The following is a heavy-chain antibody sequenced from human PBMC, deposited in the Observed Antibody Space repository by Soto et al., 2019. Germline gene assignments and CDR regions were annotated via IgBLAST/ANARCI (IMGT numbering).Heavy chain of an antibody. CDR3: ARGVYYGSGSYPTWSYYCYGMDV. CDR1: GGSFSGYY. J-gene: IGHJ6*02. D-gene: IGHD3-10*01. Sequence: SETLSLTCAVYGGSFSGYYWSWIRQPPGKGLEWIGEINHSGSTNYNPSLKSRVTISVDTSKNQFSLKLSSVTAADTAVYYCARGVYYGSGSYPTWSYYCYGMDVWGQGTTVTVSS. CDR2: INHSGST. V-gene: IGHV4-34*01.